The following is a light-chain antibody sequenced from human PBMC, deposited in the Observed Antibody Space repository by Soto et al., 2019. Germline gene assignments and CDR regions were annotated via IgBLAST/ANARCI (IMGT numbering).Light chain of an antibody. CDR3: QQRSNRIT. CDR2: DAS. V-gene: IGKV3-11*01. J-gene: IGKJ5*01. CDR1: QSVSSY. Sequence: EIVLTQSPATLSLSPGERATLSCRASQSVSSYLAWYQQKPGQAPRLLIYDASNRATGIQARFSGSGSGTDFTLTISSLEPEDVAVYYCQQRSNRITFGQGTRLEIK.